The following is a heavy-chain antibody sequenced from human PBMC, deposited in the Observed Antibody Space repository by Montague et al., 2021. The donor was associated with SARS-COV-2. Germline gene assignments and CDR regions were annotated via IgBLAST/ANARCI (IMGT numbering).Heavy chain of an antibody. V-gene: IGHV3-11*05. CDR2: ISSSSRDT. J-gene: IGHJ5*02. D-gene: IGHD3-10*01. Sequence: SLRLSCAASGFTFTDYNMSWIRQAPGKGLEWASYISSSSRDTNYPDPVKGRFTFSRDNARNSLYLRMNSLRAEATAVYYCASDVGVVRNWFDPWGQGTLVTVSA. CDR1: GFTFTDYN. CDR3: ASDVGVVRNWFDP.